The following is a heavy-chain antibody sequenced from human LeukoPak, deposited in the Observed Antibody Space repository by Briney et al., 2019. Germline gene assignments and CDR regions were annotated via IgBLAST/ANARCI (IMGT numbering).Heavy chain of an antibody. CDR1: GFTFGIYA. D-gene: IGHD2-8*02. CDR2: ITTNGGNT. Sequence: GGSLRLSCAASGFTFGIYALHWVRQAPGKGLEHVSTITTNGGNTYYADSVKGRFTISRDNSKDTLFLQMGSLRAEDMAVYYCAKPLTSYSSGFSDVFDVWGHGSMVTVSS. CDR3: AKPLTSYSSGFSDVFDV. J-gene: IGHJ3*01. V-gene: IGHV3-64*02.